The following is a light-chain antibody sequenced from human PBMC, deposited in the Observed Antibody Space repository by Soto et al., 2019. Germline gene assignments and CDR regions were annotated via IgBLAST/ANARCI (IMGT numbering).Light chain of an antibody. Sequence: DIQVTQSPYSLSASVGDRVTITCLASQSISDFLNWYQQKPGKAPKLLIYAASTLQSGVPSRFSGSGSGTDFTLTISRLEPEDFAVYYCQQYGSSPPIPFGGGTKVDIK. CDR2: AAS. V-gene: IGKV1-39*01. CDR1: QSISDF. CDR3: QQYGSSPPIP. J-gene: IGKJ4*01.